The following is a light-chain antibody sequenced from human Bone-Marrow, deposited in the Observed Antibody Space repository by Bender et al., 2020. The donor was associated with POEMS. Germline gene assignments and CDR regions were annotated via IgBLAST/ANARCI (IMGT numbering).Light chain of an antibody. J-gene: IGLJ3*02. CDR2: KDR. V-gene: IGLV3-25*03. CDR3: GTWVRGLNTEV. Sequence: SYELTQPPSVSVSPGQTARITCSGDVLPGQYAYWYQQKPGQAPVLVIYKDRERPSGIPDRFSGSKSGTSATLGITGLQTGDEADYYCGTWVRGLNTEVFGGGTRLTVL. CDR1: VLPGQY.